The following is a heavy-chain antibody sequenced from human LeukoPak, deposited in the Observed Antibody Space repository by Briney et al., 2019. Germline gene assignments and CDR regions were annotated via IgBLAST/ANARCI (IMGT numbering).Heavy chain of an antibody. CDR2: INCGDGYT. V-gene: IGHV1-46*01. J-gene: IGHJ4*02. Sequence: ASVKVSCKASGYTRTSSHAHWVRHAPGQRLEWMEMINCGDGYTNYAQKFQGRVSVTSDTSTSTIYMELSSLRAEDTAIYYCARDRGGSYSIDYWGQGTLVTVSS. CDR3: ARDRGGSYSIDY. CDR1: GYTRTSSH. D-gene: IGHD1-26*01.